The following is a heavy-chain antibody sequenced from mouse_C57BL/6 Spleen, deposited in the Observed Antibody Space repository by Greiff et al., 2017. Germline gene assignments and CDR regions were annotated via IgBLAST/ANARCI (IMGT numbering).Heavy chain of an antibody. Sequence: VQLQQPGAELVRPGSSVKLSCKASGYTFTSYWMHWVKQRPIQGLEWIGNIDPSDSETHYNQKFKNKATLTVDKSSSTAYMQRSSLTSEDSAVYYCARGDYGSTYAMDYWGQGTSVTVSS. V-gene: IGHV1-52*01. CDR2: IDPSDSET. J-gene: IGHJ4*01. CDR1: GYTFTSYW. D-gene: IGHD1-1*01. CDR3: ARGDYGSTYAMDY.